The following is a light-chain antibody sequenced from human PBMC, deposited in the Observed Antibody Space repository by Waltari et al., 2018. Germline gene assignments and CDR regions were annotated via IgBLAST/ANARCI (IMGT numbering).Light chain of an antibody. CDR2: EGT. J-gene: IGLJ1*01. CDR3: CSYVPNTYV. CDR1: TSDVWTYNL. Sequence: QSALTQPASVSGSPGQSITISCTGTTSDVWTYNLVSWYQQHPGKAPKLIIFEGTKRPSGVSNRFFASKSGNTASLTISGLQADDEADYHCCSYVPNTYVFGTGTKVTVL. V-gene: IGLV2-23*01.